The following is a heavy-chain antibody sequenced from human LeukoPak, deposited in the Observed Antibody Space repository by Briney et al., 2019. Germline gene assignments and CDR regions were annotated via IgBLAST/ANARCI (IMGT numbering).Heavy chain of an antibody. J-gene: IGHJ3*02. CDR2: INIDGSIT. CDR1: GFIFTTYW. Sequence: PGGSLRLSCAASGFIFTTYWMHWVRQVPRKGLVWVSQINIDGSITRYADSVKGRFTISRDNSKNTLYLQMNSLRAGDTAVYYCAKRFDGFYSAFDIWGQGTMVTVSS. CDR3: AKRFDGFYSAFDI. D-gene: IGHD2/OR15-2a*01. V-gene: IGHV3-74*01.